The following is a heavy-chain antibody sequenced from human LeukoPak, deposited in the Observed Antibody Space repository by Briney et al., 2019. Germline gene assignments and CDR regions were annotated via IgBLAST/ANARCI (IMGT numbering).Heavy chain of an antibody. CDR3: ARVYNWNDRYFDY. CDR2: IYYSGST. D-gene: IGHD1-1*01. Sequence: TSETLSLTCTVSGGSISSYYWSWIRQPPGKGLEWIGYIYYSGSTNYNPSLKSRVTISVDTSKNQSSLKLSSVTAADTAVYYCARVYNWNDRYFDYWGQGTLVTVSS. J-gene: IGHJ4*02. V-gene: IGHV4-59*01. CDR1: GGSISSYY.